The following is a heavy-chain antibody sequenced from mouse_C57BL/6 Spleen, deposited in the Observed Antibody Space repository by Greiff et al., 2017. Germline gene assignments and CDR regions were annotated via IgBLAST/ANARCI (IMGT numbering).Heavy chain of an antibody. CDR1: GYAFRSSW. J-gene: IGHJ2*01. CDR2: IYPGDGDT. CDR3: ARQGAYDYSYYFDY. Sequence: VKLQQSGPELVKPGASVKISCKASGYAFRSSWMNWVKQRPGKGLEWIGRIYPGDGDTNYNGKFKGKATLTADKSSSTAYMQLSSLTSEDSAVYFCARQGAYDYSYYFDYWGQGTTLTVSS. V-gene: IGHV1-82*01. D-gene: IGHD2-4*01.